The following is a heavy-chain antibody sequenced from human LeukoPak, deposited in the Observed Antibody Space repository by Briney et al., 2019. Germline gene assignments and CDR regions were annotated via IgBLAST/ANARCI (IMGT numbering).Heavy chain of an antibody. V-gene: IGHV4-59*01. D-gene: IGHD5-18*01. J-gene: IGHJ4*02. Sequence: SETLSLTCTVSGGSIRSFCWSWIRQPPGKGLEWIGYIYYSGNTNYNPSLKSRVTISVDTSKNQFSLKVSSVTAADTAVYYCARGGNSYGYLDYWDQGTLVTVSS. CDR1: GGSIRSFC. CDR3: ARGGNSYGYLDY. CDR2: IYYSGNT.